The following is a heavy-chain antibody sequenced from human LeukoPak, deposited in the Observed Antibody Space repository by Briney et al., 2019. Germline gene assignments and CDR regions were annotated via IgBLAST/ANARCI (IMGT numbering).Heavy chain of an antibody. CDR2: ISSSGSTI. J-gene: IGHJ4*02. V-gene: IGHV3-11*01. Sequence: GGSLRLSCAASGFTFSDYYMSWIRQAPGKGLEWVSYISSSGSTIYYADSVKGRFTISRDNAKNSLYLQMNSLRAEDTAVYFCARDTYYYDSGGYYYVKWIDYWGQGTLVTVSS. CDR1: GFTFSDYY. D-gene: IGHD3-22*01. CDR3: ARDTYYYDSGGYYYVKWIDY.